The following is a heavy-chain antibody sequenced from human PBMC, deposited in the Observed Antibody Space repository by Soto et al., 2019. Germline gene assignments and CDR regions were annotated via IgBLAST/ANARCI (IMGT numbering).Heavy chain of an antibody. Sequence: GASVKVSCKTSGYIFIAYSMHWVRQAPGQGLEWMGVVNPSGGSAHYAQSFEGRVTLTRDTSTSTFYMELSSLRSEDTAVYYCAREENCRGGTCYSEYFHHWGQGTLVTVSS. V-gene: IGHV1-46*01. D-gene: IGHD2-15*01. CDR1: GYIFIAYS. CDR3: AREENCRGGTCYSEYFHH. CDR2: VNPSGGSA. J-gene: IGHJ1*01.